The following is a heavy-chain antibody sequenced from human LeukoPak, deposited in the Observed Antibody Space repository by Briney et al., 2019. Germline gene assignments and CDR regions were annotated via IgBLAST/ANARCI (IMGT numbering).Heavy chain of an antibody. D-gene: IGHD3-22*01. CDR3: ARGRDYDSSGYYYLHYYGMDV. CDR1: GGTLSSYA. Sequence: ASVKVSCKASGGTLSSYAISWVRQAPGQGLEWMGGIIPIFGTANYAQKFQGRVTITADESTSTAYMELSSLRSEDTAVYYCARGRDYDSSGYYYLHYYGMDVWGQGTTVTVSS. V-gene: IGHV1-69*13. J-gene: IGHJ6*02. CDR2: IIPIFGTA.